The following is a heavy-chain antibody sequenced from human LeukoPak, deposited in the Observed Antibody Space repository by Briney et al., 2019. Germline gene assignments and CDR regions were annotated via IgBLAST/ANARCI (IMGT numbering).Heavy chain of an antibody. J-gene: IGHJ5*02. CDR2: INPNSGGT. CDR3: ARDLYDSSGYSWFDP. D-gene: IGHD3-22*01. Sequence: ASVKVSCKASGYTFTGYYMHWVRQAPGQGLEWMGRINPNSGGTNYAQKFQGRVTMTTDTSTSTAYMELRSLRSDDTAVYYCARDLYDSSGYSWFDPWGQGTLVTVSS. V-gene: IGHV1-2*06. CDR1: GYTFTGYY.